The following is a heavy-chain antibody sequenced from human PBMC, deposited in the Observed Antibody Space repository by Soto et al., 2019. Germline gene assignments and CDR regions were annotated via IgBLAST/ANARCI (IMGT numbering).Heavy chain of an antibody. J-gene: IGHJ4*02. D-gene: IGHD3-10*01. CDR3: GGMFWFGDLIFDY. CDR2: IQYRGST. V-gene: IGHV4-39*01. Sequence: HLQLQESGPGLVKPSETLSLTCTVSDDSITSGAYYWGLIRQPPGKGLEWIGTIQYRGSTYYNPSLQSRPTLTLEPSKYQFSPRLASVAAAETAVYFCGGMFWFGDLIFDYWGQGTLVTVSS. CDR1: DDSITSGAYY.